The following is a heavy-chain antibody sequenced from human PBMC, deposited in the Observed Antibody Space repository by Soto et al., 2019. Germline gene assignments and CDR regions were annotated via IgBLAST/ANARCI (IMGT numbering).Heavy chain of an antibody. D-gene: IGHD3-22*01. Sequence: PGGSLRLSCAASGFTFNYYAMDWVRQAPGKGLEWVSGIIGSGSSTYYGASVKGRFTISRDNSKNTLYLQMNSLRAEDTALYYCAKAGGYYVFDSWGQGTLVTVSS. CDR1: GFTFNYYA. CDR3: AKAGGYYVFDS. V-gene: IGHV3-23*01. J-gene: IGHJ4*02. CDR2: IIGSGSST.